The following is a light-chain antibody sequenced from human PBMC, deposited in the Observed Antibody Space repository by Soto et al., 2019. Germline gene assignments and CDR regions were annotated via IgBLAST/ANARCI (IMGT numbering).Light chain of an antibody. V-gene: IGKV1-5*01. CDR1: QSIGDW. CDR3: QQYKSYSYS. Sequence: DIRMTQSPSTLSASVGDRVTVTCRASQSIGDWLAWYQQKPGKAPKLVIYDASSLQSGVPSRFSGSGSGTEFTLTICSLQPDDFATYYCQQYKSYSYSFGQGTKLEIK. CDR2: DAS. J-gene: IGKJ2*01.